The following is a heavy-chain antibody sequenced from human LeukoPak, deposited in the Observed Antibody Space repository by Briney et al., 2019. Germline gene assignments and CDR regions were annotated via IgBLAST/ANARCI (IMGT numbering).Heavy chain of an antibody. V-gene: IGHV4-34*01. CDR2: ISDSGTT. CDR3: ARGQGVTLIKVGKNWFDP. Sequence: SETLSLTCAVYGGSFSGYYWNWIRQTPGKGLEWIGEISDSGTTNINPSLRRRVSLSVDTSINQFSLDMRSMTAADTGVYYCARGQGVTLIKVGKNWFDPWSQGTPVIVSP. D-gene: IGHD3-22*01. J-gene: IGHJ5*02. CDR1: GGSFSGYY.